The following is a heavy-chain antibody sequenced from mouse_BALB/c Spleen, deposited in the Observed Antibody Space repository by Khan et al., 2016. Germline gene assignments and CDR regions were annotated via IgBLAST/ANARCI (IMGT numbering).Heavy chain of an antibody. J-gene: IGHJ4*01. V-gene: IGHV3-1*02. CDR2: IHYSGNT. Sequence: EVQLQESGPDLVKPSQSLSLTCTVSGYSITRGYSWQWIRQFPGNKLEWMGYIHYSGNTNYNPSLKSRISITRDTSKNQFFLQLNSVTTEDTATYFCARSDFYRYDDAMDYWGQGMSVTVSS. D-gene: IGHD2-14*01. CDR3: ARSDFYRYDDAMDY. CDR1: GYSITRGYS.